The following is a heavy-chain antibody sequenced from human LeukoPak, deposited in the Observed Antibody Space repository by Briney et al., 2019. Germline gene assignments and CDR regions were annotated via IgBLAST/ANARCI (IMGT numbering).Heavy chain of an antibody. CDR1: GFTFSSYE. D-gene: IGHD1-14*01. CDR2: ISSSGSTI. V-gene: IGHV3-48*03. Sequence: PGGSLRLSCAASGFTFSSYEMNWVRQAPGKGLEWVSYISSSGSTIYYADSVKGRFTIPRDNAKHSLYLQMNSLRAEDTAVYYCARDAIEAGRFDPWGQGTLVTVPS. CDR3: ARDAIEAGRFDP. J-gene: IGHJ5*02.